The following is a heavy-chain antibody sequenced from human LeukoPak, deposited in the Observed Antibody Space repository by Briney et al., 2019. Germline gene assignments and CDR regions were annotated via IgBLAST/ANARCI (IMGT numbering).Heavy chain of an antibody. J-gene: IGHJ4*02. V-gene: IGHV3-49*04. CDR3: TRAPRDSGWWTLYYFDY. D-gene: IGHD6-19*01. CDR1: GFTFSSYS. CDR2: IRSKAYGGTT. Sequence: GGSLRLSCAASGFTFSSYSLNWVRQAPGKGLEWVGFIRSKAYGGTTEYAASVKGRFTISRDDSKSIAYLQMNSLKTEDTAVYYCTRAPRDSGWWTLYYFDYWGQGTLVTVSS.